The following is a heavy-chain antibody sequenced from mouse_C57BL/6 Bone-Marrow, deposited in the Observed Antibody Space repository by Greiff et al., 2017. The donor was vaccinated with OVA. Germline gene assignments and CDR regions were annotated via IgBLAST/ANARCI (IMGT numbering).Heavy chain of an antibody. Sequence: QVQLQQSGAELVRPGASVKLSCKASGYTFTDYYIRRVKQRPGQGLEWIARIYPGGGNIYYNEKFKGKATLTAEKSSSTDSMHLSCLTSDDSAVYFCARSERLRDDFDYWGQGTTLTVSA. CDR2: IYPGGGNI. CDR3: ARSERLRDDFDY. CDR1: GYTFTDYY. V-gene: IGHV1-76*01. J-gene: IGHJ2*01. D-gene: IGHD2-2*01.